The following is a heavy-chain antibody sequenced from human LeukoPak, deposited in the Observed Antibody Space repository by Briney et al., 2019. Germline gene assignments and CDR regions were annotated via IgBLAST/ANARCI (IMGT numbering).Heavy chain of an antibody. CDR3: ARSRYYYDSSGYPNWFDP. V-gene: IGHV4-38-2*01. CDR1: GFTFSSYA. D-gene: IGHD3-22*01. CDR2: IYYSGST. J-gene: IGHJ5*02. Sequence: GSLRLSCAASGFTFSSYAMNWVRQAPGKGLEWIGSIYYSGSTYYNPSLKSRVTMSVDSSKNQFSLKLSSVTAADTAVYYCARSRYYYDSSGYPNWFDPWGQGTLVTVSS.